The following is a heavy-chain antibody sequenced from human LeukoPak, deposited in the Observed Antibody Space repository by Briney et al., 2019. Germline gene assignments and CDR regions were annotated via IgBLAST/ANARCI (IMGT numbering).Heavy chain of an antibody. J-gene: IGHJ4*02. V-gene: IGHV4-34*01. Sequence: SETLSLTCAVYGGSFSGYYWSWIRQPPGKGLEWIGEINHSGGTNYNPSLKSRVTISVDTSKNQFSLKLSSVTAADTAVYYCARGRRVVPAATRTYYFDYWGQGTLVTVSS. D-gene: IGHD2-2*01. CDR1: GGSFSGYY. CDR3: ARGRRVVPAATRTYYFDY. CDR2: INHSGGT.